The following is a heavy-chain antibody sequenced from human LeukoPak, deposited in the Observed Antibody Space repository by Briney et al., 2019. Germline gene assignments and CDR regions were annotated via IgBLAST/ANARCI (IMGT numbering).Heavy chain of an antibody. D-gene: IGHD3-16*01. V-gene: IGHV3-30*18. Sequence: GGSLRLSCAASGFTFSSYGMHWVRQAPGKGLEWVAVISYDGSNKYYADSVKGRFTISRDNSKNTLYLQMNSLRAEDTAVYYCAKDLGTYDYVWGNFDYWGQGTRVTVSS. J-gene: IGHJ4*02. CDR1: GFTFSSYG. CDR3: AKDLGTYDYVWGNFDY. CDR2: ISYDGSNK.